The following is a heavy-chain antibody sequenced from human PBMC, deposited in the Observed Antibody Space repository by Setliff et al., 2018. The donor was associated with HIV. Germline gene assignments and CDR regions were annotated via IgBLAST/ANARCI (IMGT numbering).Heavy chain of an antibody. CDR1: GFSFRNFG. D-gene: IGHD2-21*01. CDR2: ISYDGDNE. V-gene: IGHV3-30*03. Sequence: SLRLSCAASGFSFRNFGMHWVRQSPGKGLEWVADISYDGDNEHYADSVKGRFTISRDNSKNTLYLQMNSLRVEDTAVYYCVTRYCGESICPEFDYWGQGTLVTVSS. CDR3: VTRYCGESICPEFDY. J-gene: IGHJ4*02.